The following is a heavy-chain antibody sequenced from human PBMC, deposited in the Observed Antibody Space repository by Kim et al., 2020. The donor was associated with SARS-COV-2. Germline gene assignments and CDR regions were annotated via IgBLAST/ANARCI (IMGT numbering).Heavy chain of an antibody. CDR3: AASYYYDMSADY. Sequence: SVKVSCKASGFMFASSAVQWVRQARGQRLEWIGWIVVGSSNTTYAQKFQERVTITRDMFTSTAYMELSSLTSEDTAVYYCAASYYYDMSADYWGQGTLVTVSS. V-gene: IGHV1-58*01. J-gene: IGHJ4*02. D-gene: IGHD3-22*01. CDR1: GFMFASSA. CDR2: IVVGSSNT.